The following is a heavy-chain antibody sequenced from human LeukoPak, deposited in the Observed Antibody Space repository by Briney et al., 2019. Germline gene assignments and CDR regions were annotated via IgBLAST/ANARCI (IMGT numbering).Heavy chain of an antibody. CDR2: MSYDGSNK. D-gene: IGHD3-22*01. Sequence: GGSLRLSCAASGFTFSSYGMHWVRQAPGKGLEWVAVMSYDGSNKYYADSVKGRFTISRDNSKNTLDLQMNSLRGEDTAVYYCAKENFYRVVMANYGMDVWGQGTTVTVSS. CDR3: AKENFYRVVMANYGMDV. V-gene: IGHV3-30*18. J-gene: IGHJ6*02. CDR1: GFTFSSYG.